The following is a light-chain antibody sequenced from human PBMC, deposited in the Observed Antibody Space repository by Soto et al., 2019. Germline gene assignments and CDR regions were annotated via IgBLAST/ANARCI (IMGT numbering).Light chain of an antibody. V-gene: IGLV1-40*01. CDR3: QSYDSSMRASV. J-gene: IGLJ3*02. CDR1: SSNIGSGFN. Sequence: QAVVTQPPSVSGAPGQRLTISCTGSSSNIGSGFNVHWYQQLPGTAPKLLIYGNSSRPSGVPDRFSGSKSGTSASLAITGLQAADEADYYCQSYDSSMRASVFGGGTKLTVL. CDR2: GNS.